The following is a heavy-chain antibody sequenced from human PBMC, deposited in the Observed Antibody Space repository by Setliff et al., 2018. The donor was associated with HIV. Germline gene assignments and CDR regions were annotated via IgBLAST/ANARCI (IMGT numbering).Heavy chain of an antibody. V-gene: IGHV3-23*01. Sequence: GGSLRLSCAASGSTFSSYAMSWVRQTPEKGLEWVSIISGSGRGTYYADSVKGRFTISRDNSKNTLYLQVNSLRTEDTAVYFCARDDRWVYNDYLDYWGQGTLVTVSS. D-gene: IGHD3-10*01. CDR3: ARDDRWVYNDYLDY. CDR2: ISGSGRGT. CDR1: GSTFSSYA. J-gene: IGHJ4*02.